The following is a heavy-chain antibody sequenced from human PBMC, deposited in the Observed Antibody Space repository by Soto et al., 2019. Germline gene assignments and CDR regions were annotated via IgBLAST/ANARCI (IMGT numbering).Heavy chain of an antibody. CDR3: AHVPWGSSSWYYYYGMDV. CDR1: GFSLSTSGVG. D-gene: IGHD6-13*01. CDR2: IYWNDDK. V-gene: IGHV2-5*01. J-gene: IGHJ6*02. Sequence: SGPTLVNPTQTLTLTCTFSGFSLSTSGVGVGWIRQPPGKALEWLALIYWNDDKRYSPSLKSRLTITKDTSKNQVVLTMTNMDPVDTATYYCAHVPWGSSSWYYYYGMDVWGQGTTVTVSS.